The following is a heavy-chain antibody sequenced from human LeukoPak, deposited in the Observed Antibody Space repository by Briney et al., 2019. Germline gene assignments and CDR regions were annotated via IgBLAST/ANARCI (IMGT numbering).Heavy chain of an antibody. J-gene: IGHJ4*02. CDR1: GFSFTTYS. V-gene: IGHV3-23*01. Sequence: PGGSLRLSCRASGFSFTTYSMNWVRQAPGKGLEWVSVISGSGGSTYYADSVKGRFTISRDNSKNTVYLQVNSLRAEDTAVYYCAKDSDSSGSIGPSYFDYWGQGTLVTVSS. D-gene: IGHD3-22*01. CDR2: ISGSGGST. CDR3: AKDSDSSGSIGPSYFDY.